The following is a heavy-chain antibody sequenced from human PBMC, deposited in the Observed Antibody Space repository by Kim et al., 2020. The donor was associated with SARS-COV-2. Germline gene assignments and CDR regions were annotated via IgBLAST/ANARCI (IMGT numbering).Heavy chain of an antibody. J-gene: IGHJ4*02. V-gene: IGHV4-31*02. CDR3: ARVDGFGESYEN. Sequence: TYFNPSLRTRLFIYIDTSKNHFALELSSVTAADTAVYYCARVDGFGESYENWGQGILVTVSS. D-gene: IGHD3-10*01. CDR2: T.